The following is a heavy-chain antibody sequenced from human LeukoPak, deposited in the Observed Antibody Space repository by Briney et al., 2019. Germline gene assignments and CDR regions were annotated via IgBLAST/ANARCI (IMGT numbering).Heavy chain of an antibody. V-gene: IGHV4-59*08. Sequence: SETLSLNCTVSGGSISSYYWSWIRQPPGKGLEWIGYIYYTGNTNYNPSLKSRVTISVDTSKNQFSLNLSSVTAADTAIYYCARLGGATSPFGYWGQGTLVTVSS. CDR1: GGSISSYY. CDR3: ARLGGATSPFGY. J-gene: IGHJ4*02. CDR2: IYYTGNT. D-gene: IGHD1-26*01.